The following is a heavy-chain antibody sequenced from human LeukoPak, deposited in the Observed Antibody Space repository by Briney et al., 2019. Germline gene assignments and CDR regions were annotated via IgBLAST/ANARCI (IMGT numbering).Heavy chain of an antibody. CDR2: IYYSGST. D-gene: IGHD3-3*01. V-gene: IGHV4-59*01. CDR1: GGSISSYY. CDR3: ARDREHYDFWSGYYSRTHNWFDP. Sequence: SETLSLTCTVSGGSISSYYWSWIRQPPGKGLEWIGYIYYSGSTNYNPSLKSRVTISVDTSKNQFSLKLSSVTAADTAVYYCARDREHYDFWSGYYSRTHNWFDPWGQGTLVTVSS. J-gene: IGHJ5*02.